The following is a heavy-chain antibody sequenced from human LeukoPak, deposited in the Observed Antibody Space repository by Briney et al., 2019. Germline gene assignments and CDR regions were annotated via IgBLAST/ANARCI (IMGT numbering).Heavy chain of an antibody. Sequence: GGSLRLSCAASGFSFRNYWMGWVRQAPGKGLEWVANTKPDGSAEYYADSVRGRFSTSRDNAYNLLYLQMNSLRAEDTAVYYCARDGGLHTNFDYWGQGTLVTVSS. D-gene: IGHD2-15*01. J-gene: IGHJ4*02. CDR1: GFSFRNYW. CDR3: ARDGGLHTNFDY. V-gene: IGHV3-7*01. CDR2: TKPDGSAE.